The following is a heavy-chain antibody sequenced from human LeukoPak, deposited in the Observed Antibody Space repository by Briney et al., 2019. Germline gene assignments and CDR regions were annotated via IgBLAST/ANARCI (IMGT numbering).Heavy chain of an antibody. CDR2: IYTSGST. CDR1: GGSISSYY. J-gene: IGHJ3*02. V-gene: IGHV4-4*07. Sequence: SETLSFTCTVSGGSISSYYWSWIRQPAGKGLEWIGRIYTSGSTDYNPSLKSRVTMSVDTSKNQFSLKLSSVTAADTAVYYCARELPRIAAAGTDAFDIWGQGTMVTVSS. D-gene: IGHD6-13*01. CDR3: ARELPRIAAAGTDAFDI.